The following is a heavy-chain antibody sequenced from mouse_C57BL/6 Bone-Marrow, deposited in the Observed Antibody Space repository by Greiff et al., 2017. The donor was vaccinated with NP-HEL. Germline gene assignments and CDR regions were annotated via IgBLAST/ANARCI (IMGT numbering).Heavy chain of an antibody. CDR2: IDPENGDT. V-gene: IGHV14-4*01. CDR3: APIYYYGSN. CDR1: GFTITDDY. J-gene: IGHJ3*01. D-gene: IGHD1-1*01. Sequence: VQLQQSGAELVRPGASVKLSCTASGFTITDDYMHWVKQRPEQGLEWIGWIDPENGDTEYASKFQGKATITADTSSNTAYLPLSSLTSEATAVFFCAPIYYYGSNWGQGTLVTVSA.